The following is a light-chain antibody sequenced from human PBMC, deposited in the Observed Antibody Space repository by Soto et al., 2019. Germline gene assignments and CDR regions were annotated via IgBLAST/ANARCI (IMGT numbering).Light chain of an antibody. CDR3: QQRSNWPKLT. CDR2: DAS. J-gene: IGKJ3*01. V-gene: IGKV3-11*01. CDR1: QSVSSY. Sequence: EIVLTQSPATLSLSPGERATLSCRASQSVSSYLAWYQQKPGQAPRLLIYDASNRATGIPARFSGSGSGTDFTLTFSSLEPEDFAVYYCQQRSNWPKLTFGPGTKVDIK.